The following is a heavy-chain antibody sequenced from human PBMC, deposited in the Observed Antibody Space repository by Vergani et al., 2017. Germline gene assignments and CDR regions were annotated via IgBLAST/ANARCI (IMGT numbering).Heavy chain of an antibody. D-gene: IGHD6-13*01. Sequence: EVQLVESGGGLVQPGGSLRLSCAASGFTFSSYAMSWVRQAPGKGLEWVSAISGSGGSTSYADSVKGRFTISRDNSKNTLYLQMNSLRAEDTAVYYCAKDGSGGSWYDELKYFDYWGQGTLVTVSS. CDR3: AKDGSGGSWYDELKYFDY. CDR1: GFTFSSYA. V-gene: IGHV3-23*04. CDR2: ISGSGGST. J-gene: IGHJ4*02.